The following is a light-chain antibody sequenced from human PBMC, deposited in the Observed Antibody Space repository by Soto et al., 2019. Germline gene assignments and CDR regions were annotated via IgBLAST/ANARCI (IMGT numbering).Light chain of an antibody. CDR2: DVS. CDR1: QRVSSF. J-gene: IGKJ1*01. V-gene: IGKV3-11*01. CDR3: QQHSNWFSRS. Sequence: ESVLTQSPATVSLSPGERATLSCRASQRVSSFLSWYQQKPGQAPRLLIYDVSKRATGIPARFSGSGSGTDFTLTINTLEPEDFAVYYCQQHSNWFSRSFGQGTKVEIK.